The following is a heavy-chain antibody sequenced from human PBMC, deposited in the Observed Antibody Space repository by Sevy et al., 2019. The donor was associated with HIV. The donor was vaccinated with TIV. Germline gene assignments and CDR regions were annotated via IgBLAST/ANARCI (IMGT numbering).Heavy chain of an antibody. J-gene: IGHJ4*02. CDR2: ISASGDRT. D-gene: IGHD5-12*01. CDR3: AKERESVACDPQFNH. V-gene: IGHV3-23*01. CDR1: GFTFGSYA. Sequence: GGSLRLSCAASGFTFGSYAMTWVRQAPGKGLEWVSSISASGDRTHYAISVKGRFTISRDHSKNTLFLEMNSLTADDTATYYCAKERESVACDPQFNHWGQGNLVTVSS.